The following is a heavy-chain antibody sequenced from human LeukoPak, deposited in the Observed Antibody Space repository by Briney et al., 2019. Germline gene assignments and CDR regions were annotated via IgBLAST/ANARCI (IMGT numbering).Heavy chain of an antibody. J-gene: IGHJ4*02. D-gene: IGHD2-15*01. CDR3: ARAPPVYCSGGSCYGGY. CDR1: GYTFTSYD. V-gene: IGHV1-8*01. CDR2: MNPNSGNT. Sequence: ASVKVSCKASGYTFTSYDINWVRQATGQGLEWMGWMNPNSGNTGYAQKFQGRVTMTRNTSISTAYMELSSLRSEDTAVYYCARAPPVYCSGGSCYGGYWGQGTLVTVSS.